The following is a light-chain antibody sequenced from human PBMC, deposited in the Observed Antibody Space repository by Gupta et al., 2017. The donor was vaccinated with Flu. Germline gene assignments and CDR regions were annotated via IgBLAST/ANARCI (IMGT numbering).Light chain of an antibody. CDR2: ETN. CDR3: SAWDASLNGAYV. J-gene: IGLJ1*01. CDR1: SSNIGSYT. Sequence: QFVVPQPPSPSGPPGRRVIISCSGSSSNIGSYTVDWYQQLPGTAPKLLSYETNERPSGVPDRLSGSKSGTSASPAISGLQSEDEADYYGSAWDASLNGAYVFGTGTKVTVL. V-gene: IGLV1-44*01.